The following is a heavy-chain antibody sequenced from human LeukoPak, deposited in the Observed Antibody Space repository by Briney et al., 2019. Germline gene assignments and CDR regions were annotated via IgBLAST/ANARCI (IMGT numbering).Heavy chain of an antibody. V-gene: IGHV3-21*04. J-gene: IGHJ4*02. Sequence: GGSLRLSCAASGFTFSRYSMNWVRQAPGKGLEWVSSISGSSSYIYYADSVKGRFTISRDNAKNSLYLQMNSLRAEDTALYYCARALYGSSGYYDYWGQGILVTVSS. CDR2: ISGSSSYI. CDR1: GFTFSRYS. D-gene: IGHD3-22*01. CDR3: ARALYGSSGYYDY.